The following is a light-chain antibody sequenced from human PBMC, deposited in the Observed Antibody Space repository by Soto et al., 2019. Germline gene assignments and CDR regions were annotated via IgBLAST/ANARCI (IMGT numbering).Light chain of an antibody. Sequence: QSALTQPRSVSGSPGQSVTISCTGTNSDVGGYNYVSWYQQHPGKAPKLMIYDVSKRPSGVPDRFSGSKSGNTASLTISGLQAEDEADYYCCSYAGSYPVVFGGGTKVTVL. CDR3: CSYAGSYPVV. CDR2: DVS. CDR1: NSDVGGYNY. V-gene: IGLV2-11*01. J-gene: IGLJ2*01.